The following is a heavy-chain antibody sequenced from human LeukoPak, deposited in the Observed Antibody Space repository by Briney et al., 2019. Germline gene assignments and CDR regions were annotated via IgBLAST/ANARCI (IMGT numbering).Heavy chain of an antibody. CDR1: GGSISSYY. CDR2: IYTSGST. CDR3: ARAPSDVWGSYRYW. J-gene: IGHJ4*02. Sequence: SETLSLTCTVSGGSISSYYWSWIRQPAGKGLEWIGRIYTSGSTNYNPSLKSRVTISVDTSKNQFSLKLSSVTAADTAVYYCARAPSDVWGSYRYWWGQGTLVTVSS. V-gene: IGHV4-4*07. D-gene: IGHD3-16*02.